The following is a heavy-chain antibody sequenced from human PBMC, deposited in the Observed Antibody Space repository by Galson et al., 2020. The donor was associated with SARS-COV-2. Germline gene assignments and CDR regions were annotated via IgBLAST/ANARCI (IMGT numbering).Heavy chain of an antibody. CDR1: GFTFSSYS. J-gene: IGHJ4*02. V-gene: IGHV3-21*01. CDR3: ARGPEGDYYGSGSYPPTH. Sequence: GGSLRLSCAASGFTFSSYSMNWVRQAPGKGLEWVSSISSSSSYIYYADSVKGRFTISRDNAKNSLYLQMNSLRAEDTAVYYCARGPEGDYYGSGSYPPTHWGQGTLVTVSS. CDR2: ISSSSSYI. D-gene: IGHD3-10*01.